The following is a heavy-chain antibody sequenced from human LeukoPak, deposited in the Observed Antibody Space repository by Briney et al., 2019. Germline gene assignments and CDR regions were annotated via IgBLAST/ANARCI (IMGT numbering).Heavy chain of an antibody. CDR2: ITNSGSTI. J-gene: IGHJ4*02. CDR1: GFIFSDYY. Sequence: PGGSLRLSCTASGFIFSDYYMSWIRQAPGKGLEWVSYITNSGSTIYYADSVKGRFTISRDNAKNSLYLQMNSLRAEDTAVYYCARDKPEVNFWSGYPKLFDYWGQGTLVTVSS. V-gene: IGHV3-11*01. D-gene: IGHD3-3*01. CDR3: ARDKPEVNFWSGYPKLFDY.